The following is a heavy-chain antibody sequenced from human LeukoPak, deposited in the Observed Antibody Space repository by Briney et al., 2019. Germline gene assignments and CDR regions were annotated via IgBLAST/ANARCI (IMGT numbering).Heavy chain of an antibody. D-gene: IGHD6-19*01. J-gene: IGHJ4*02. Sequence: GGSLRLSCAASGFTVSSNYMSWVRQAPGKGLEWVSVIYSGGFTYYADSVKGRFTISRDNSKNTLYLQMNSLRAEDTAVYYCARDKISTSGWYYFDYWGQGALVTVSS. CDR1: GFTVSSNY. CDR3: ARDKISTSGWYYFDY. CDR2: IYSGGFT. V-gene: IGHV3-53*01.